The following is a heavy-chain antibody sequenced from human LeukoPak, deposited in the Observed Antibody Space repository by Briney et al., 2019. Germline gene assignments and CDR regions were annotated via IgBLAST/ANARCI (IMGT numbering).Heavy chain of an antibody. V-gene: IGHV3-23*01. CDR3: TFGAKGGFGY. CDR1: GFTFSSYA. J-gene: IGHJ4*02. CDR2: ISGSGGST. Sequence: GGSLRLSCAASGFTFSSYAMSWVRQAPGKGLEWVSAISGSGGSTYYADSVKGRFTISRDNSKNTLYLQMNSLKTEDTAVYYCTFGAKGGFGYWGQGTLVTVSS. D-gene: IGHD3-10*01.